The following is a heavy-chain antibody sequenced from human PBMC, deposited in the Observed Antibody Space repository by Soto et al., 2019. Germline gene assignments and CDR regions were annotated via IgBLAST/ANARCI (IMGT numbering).Heavy chain of an antibody. D-gene: IGHD6-19*01. J-gene: IGHJ4*02. CDR2: INHSGST. CDR3: ARVSGWYGKYFFDY. V-gene: IGHV4-34*01. CDR1: GGSFSGYY. Sequence: SETLSLTCAVYGGSFSGYYWSWIRQPPGKGLEWIGEINHSGSTNYNPSLKSRVTISVDTSKNQSSLKLSSVTAADTAVYYCARVSGWYGKYFFDYWGQGTLVTVSS.